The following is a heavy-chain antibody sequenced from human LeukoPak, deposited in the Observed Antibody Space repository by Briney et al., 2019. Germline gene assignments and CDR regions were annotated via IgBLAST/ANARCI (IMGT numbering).Heavy chain of an antibody. CDR1: GYTFTSFG. Sequence: GASVKISCKASGYTFTSFGVSWVRQAPGQGLEWMGWISTYNGNTNYAQKLQGRVTLTTDTSTNTAYMELRSLRSDDTAVYYCARENSWLDPWGQGTLVTVSS. V-gene: IGHV1-18*01. D-gene: IGHD2/OR15-2a*01. J-gene: IGHJ5*02. CDR2: ISTYNGNT. CDR3: ARENSWLDP.